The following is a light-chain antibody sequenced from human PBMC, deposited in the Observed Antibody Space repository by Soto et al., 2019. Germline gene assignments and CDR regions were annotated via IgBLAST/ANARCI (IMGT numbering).Light chain of an antibody. CDR2: NNY. Sequence: QSVLTQPPSASGTPGQWVTISCSGSSSNIGSNTVNWYHHLPGTAPKLLIYNNYRRPSGVPDRLSGSKSGTSASLAISGLQSEDEADYYCAAWDDRLNGVVFGGGTKLTVL. J-gene: IGLJ3*02. CDR1: SSNIGSNT. CDR3: AAWDDRLNGVV. V-gene: IGLV1-44*01.